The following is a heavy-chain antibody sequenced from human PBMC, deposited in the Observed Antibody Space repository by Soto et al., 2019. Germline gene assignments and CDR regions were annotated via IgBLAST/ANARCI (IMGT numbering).Heavy chain of an antibody. CDR1: GDSIISSDFY. J-gene: IGHJ5*02. V-gene: IGHV4-39*01. Sequence: SETLSLTCTVSGDSIISSDFYWGWVRQPPGKGLEWIGSIFYLGSSYYNPSLKSRVTMSVDTSKNQFSLRLRSVTAADTALYFCARHSLALRKNIWFDPWGQGIMVTVSS. D-gene: IGHD3-3*02. CDR3: ARHSLALRKNIWFDP. CDR2: IFYLGSS.